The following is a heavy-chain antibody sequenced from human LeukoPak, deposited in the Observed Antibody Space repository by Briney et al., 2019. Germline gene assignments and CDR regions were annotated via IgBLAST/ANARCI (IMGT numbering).Heavy chain of an antibody. Sequence: GGSLRLSCAASGFTFSSYGMHWVRQAPGKGLEWVAVISYDGSNKYYADSVKGRFTISRDNSKNTLYLQMNSLRAEDTAVYYCAKTRDYYDSSGYYHFDYWGQGTLVTVSS. J-gene: IGHJ4*02. CDR3: AKTRDYYDSSGYYHFDY. CDR2: ISYDGSNK. V-gene: IGHV3-30*18. CDR1: GFTFSSYG. D-gene: IGHD3-22*01.